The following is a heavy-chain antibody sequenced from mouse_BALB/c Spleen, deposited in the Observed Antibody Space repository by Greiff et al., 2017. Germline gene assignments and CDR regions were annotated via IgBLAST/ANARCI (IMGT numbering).Heavy chain of an antibody. D-gene: IGHD1-2*01. CDR3: ARDRNYYGLNYAMDY. Sequence: DVKLVESGGGLVKPGGSLKLSCAASGFTFSDYYMYWVRQTPEKRLEWVATISDGGSYTYYPDSVKGRFTISRDNAKNNLYLQMSSLKSEDTAMYYCARDRNYYGLNYAMDYWGQGTSVTVSA. J-gene: IGHJ4*01. CDR2: ISDGGSYT. V-gene: IGHV5-4*02. CDR1: GFTFSDYY.